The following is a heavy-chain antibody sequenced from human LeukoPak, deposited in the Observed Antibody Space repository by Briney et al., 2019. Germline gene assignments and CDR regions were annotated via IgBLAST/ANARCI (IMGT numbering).Heavy chain of an antibody. CDR3: AREGSSSCYDSCNWFDP. D-gene: IGHD2-2*01. V-gene: IGHV3-48*03. Sequence: GGSLRLSCAASGFTFSSYEMSWARQAPGKGLEWISHISGSGTTIHYGDSVKGRFTVSRDNAKNSLYLQMNSLRAEDTAIYYCAREGSSSCYDSCNWFDPWGQGTLVTVSS. J-gene: IGHJ5*02. CDR1: GFTFSSYE. CDR2: ISGSGTTI.